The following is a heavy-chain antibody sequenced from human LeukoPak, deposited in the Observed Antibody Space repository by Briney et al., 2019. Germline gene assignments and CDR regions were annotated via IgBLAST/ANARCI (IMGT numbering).Heavy chain of an antibody. J-gene: IGHJ3*02. Sequence: ASVKVSCKASGGTFSSYAISWVRQAPGQGLEWMGGIIPIFGTANYAQKFQGRVTITADESTSTAYMELSSLRSEDTAVYYCARRRITIFGVVIALDAFDIWGQGTMVTVSS. CDR2: IIPIFGTA. CDR3: ARRRITIFGVVIALDAFDI. CDR1: GGTFSSYA. D-gene: IGHD3-3*01. V-gene: IGHV1-69*13.